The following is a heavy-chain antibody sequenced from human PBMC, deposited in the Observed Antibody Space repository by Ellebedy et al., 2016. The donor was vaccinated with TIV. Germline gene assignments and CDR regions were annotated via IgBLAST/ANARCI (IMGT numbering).Heavy chain of an antibody. D-gene: IGHD3-22*01. V-gene: IGHV4-34*01. J-gene: IGHJ5*01. CDR2: IDHSGIT. CDR1: GGSFPGYY. Sequence: SQTLSLTCXVYGGSFPGYYWTWIRQPPGKGLEWIGEIDHSGITNYNPSLKSRVTISVDTSKNQFSLKVRSVTAADTAVYYCARGRRYHDSSAYYVDSWGQGTLVTVSS. CDR3: ARGRRYHDSSAYYVDS.